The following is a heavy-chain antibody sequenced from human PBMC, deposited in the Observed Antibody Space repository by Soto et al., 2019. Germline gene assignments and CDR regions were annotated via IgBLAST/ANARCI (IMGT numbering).Heavy chain of an antibody. CDR1: GGSFSGYY. CDR3: ARLYGSGSYYMGSKTTWFRGGNWFDP. V-gene: IGHV4-34*01. J-gene: IGHJ5*02. CDR2: INHSGST. D-gene: IGHD3-10*01. Sequence: SETLSLTCAVYGGSFSGYYWSWIRQPPGKGLEWIGEINHSGSTNYNPSLKSRVTISVDTSKNQFSLKLSSVTAADTAVYYCARLYGSGSYYMGSKTTWFRGGNWFDPWGQGTLVTVSS.